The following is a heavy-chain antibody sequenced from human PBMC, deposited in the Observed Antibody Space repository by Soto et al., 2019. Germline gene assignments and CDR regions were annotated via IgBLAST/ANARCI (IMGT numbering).Heavy chain of an antibody. J-gene: IGHJ4*02. D-gene: IGHD3-9*01. CDR3: AKDGKEREVLRYFDWPVDY. Sequence: PGGSLRLSWTASGLTFGGYAMSWVRQAPGKGLEWVSAISGSGGSTYYADSVKGRFTISRDNSKNTLYLQMNSLRAEDTAVYYCAKDGKEREVLRYFDWPVDYWGQGTLVTVSS. CDR1: GLTFGGYA. CDR2: ISGSGGST. V-gene: IGHV3-23*01.